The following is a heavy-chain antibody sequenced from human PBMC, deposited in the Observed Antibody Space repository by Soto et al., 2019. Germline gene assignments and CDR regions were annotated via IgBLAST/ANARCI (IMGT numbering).Heavy chain of an antibody. D-gene: IGHD1-26*01. Sequence: QVQLVQSGAEVKKPGASVKVSCKTSGYNFSGYYIHWVRQARGQGLEWMGMINPTTGSTNLALKFQGRLTMTRDTSTSTVYLALTTLRSEYTAVYYCARVGSETYYYPHWGQGTLVTVSS. CDR3: ARVGSETYYYPH. J-gene: IGHJ4*02. CDR1: GYNFSGYY. CDR2: INPTTGST. V-gene: IGHV1-46*01.